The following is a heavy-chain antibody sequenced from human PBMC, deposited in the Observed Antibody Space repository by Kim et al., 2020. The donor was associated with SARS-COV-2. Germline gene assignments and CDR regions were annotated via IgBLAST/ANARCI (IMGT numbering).Heavy chain of an antibody. CDR1: GGSINSGDYY. CDR3: ARVKKLLWFGTNWFDP. V-gene: IGHV4-30-4*01. CDR2: IYYSGST. D-gene: IGHD3-10*01. Sequence: SETLSLTCTVSGGSINSGDYYWSWIRQPPGKGLEWIGYIYYSGSTYYNPSLKSRVTISVDTSKNQFSLKLRSVTAAYTAVYYCARVKKLLWFGTNWFDPWGQGTLVTVSS. J-gene: IGHJ5*02.